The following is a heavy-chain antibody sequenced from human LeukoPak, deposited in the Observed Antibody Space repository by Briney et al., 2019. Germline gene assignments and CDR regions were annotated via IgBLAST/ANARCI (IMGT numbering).Heavy chain of an antibody. J-gene: IGHJ4*02. CDR3: ASVSCSGGSCYLFDY. CDR1: YVSVSSGDYY. Sequence: SEPLSLTCTVSYVSVSSGDYYCRWIRQPPVKVLWWIGYIYHNGGAHHNPSLNSPLNISVDTSKHQLSLKLSSVTAADTAVYYCASVSCSGGSCYLFDYWGQGTLVTVSS. V-gene: IGHV4-30-4*01. D-gene: IGHD2-15*01. CDR2: IYHNGGA.